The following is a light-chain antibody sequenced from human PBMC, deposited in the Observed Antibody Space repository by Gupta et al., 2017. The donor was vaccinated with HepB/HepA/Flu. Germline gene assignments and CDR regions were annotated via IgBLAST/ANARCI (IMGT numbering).Light chain of an antibody. CDR3: QQYDRTLLT. J-gene: IGKJ4*01. CDR2: WAS. Sequence: DIVMTQSPDSLAVSLGERATINCKSSQSVLYSSNNKNYLAWYQQKPGQPPKLLIYWASTRESGVPDRFSGSGSGTDFTLTISSLQAEDVAVYYCQQYDRTLLTCGGGTKVEIK. CDR1: QSVLYSSNNKNY. V-gene: IGKV4-1*01.